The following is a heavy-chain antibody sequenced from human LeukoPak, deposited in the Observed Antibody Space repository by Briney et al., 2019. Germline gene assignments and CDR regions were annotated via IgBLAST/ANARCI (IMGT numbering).Heavy chain of an antibody. V-gene: IGHV1-2*02. D-gene: IGHD1-7*01. CDR1: GYTFTSYD. CDR2: MNPNSGGT. CDR3: AREEGATGTTNY. Sequence: ASVKVSCKASGYTFTSYDINWVRQATGQGLEWMGWMNPNSGGTNYAQKFQGRVTMTRDTSISTAYMELSRLRSDDTAVYYCAREEGATGTTNYWGQGTLVTVSS. J-gene: IGHJ4*02.